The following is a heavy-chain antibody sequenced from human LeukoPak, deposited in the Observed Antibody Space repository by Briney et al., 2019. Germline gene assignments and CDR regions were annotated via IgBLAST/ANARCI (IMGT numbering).Heavy chain of an antibody. V-gene: IGHV3-7*03. CDR1: GFTISNDW. Sequence: GGSLRLSCAASGFTISNDWMIWVRQAPGKGLEWVANIKGNGSDRRYVDSVKGRFTISRDNAKNSLYLQMTGLRVEDTAVYYCAKSSYYDSSGFYREYYFDYWGQGTLVPVSS. J-gene: IGHJ4*02. D-gene: IGHD3-22*01. CDR3: AKSSYYDSSGFYREYYFDY. CDR2: IKGNGSDR.